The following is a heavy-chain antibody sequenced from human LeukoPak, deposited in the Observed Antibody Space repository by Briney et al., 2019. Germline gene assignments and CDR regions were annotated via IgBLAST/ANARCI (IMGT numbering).Heavy chain of an antibody. V-gene: IGHV3-15*01. J-gene: IGHJ3*02. Sequence: GGSLRLSCAASGFTFSNAWMSWVRQAPGKGLEWVGRIKSKTDGGTTDYAAPVKGRFTISRDDSKNTLYLQMNSLKTEDTAVYYCTTEVFYDILTGYETDAFDIWGQGTMVTVSS. CDR2: IKSKTDGGTT. D-gene: IGHD3-9*01. CDR1: GFTFSNAW. CDR3: TTEVFYDILTGYETDAFDI.